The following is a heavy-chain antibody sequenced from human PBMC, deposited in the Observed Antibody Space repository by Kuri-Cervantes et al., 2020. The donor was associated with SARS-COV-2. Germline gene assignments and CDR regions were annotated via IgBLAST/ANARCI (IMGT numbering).Heavy chain of an antibody. CDR1: GYTFTVYD. J-gene: IGHJ5*02. D-gene: IGHD6-13*01. CDR3: ARTIAAHQSGWFDH. Sequence: ASVKVSCNASGYTFTVYDMHWVRQAPGQGIEWMGWIDPNSGDTKYAQKCQGRITITRNNSISTAYMELSSMGSEDKAVYYCARTIAAHQSGWFDHWGQGTLVTVSS. V-gene: IGHV1-8*03. CDR2: IDPNSGDT.